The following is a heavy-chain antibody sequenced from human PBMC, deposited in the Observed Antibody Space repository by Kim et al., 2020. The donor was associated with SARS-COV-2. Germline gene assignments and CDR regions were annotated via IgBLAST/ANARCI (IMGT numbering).Heavy chain of an antibody. Sequence: SETLSLTCTVSGGSISSSSYYWGWIRQPPGKGLEWIGSIYYSGSTYYNPSLKSRVTISVDTSKNQFSLKLSSVTAADTAVYYCARHSLGYCSGGSCYSFLGGAFDIWGQGTMVTVSS. CDR1: GGSISSSSYY. CDR2: IYYSGST. CDR3: ARHSLGYCSGGSCYSFLGGAFDI. V-gene: IGHV4-39*01. D-gene: IGHD2-15*01. J-gene: IGHJ3*02.